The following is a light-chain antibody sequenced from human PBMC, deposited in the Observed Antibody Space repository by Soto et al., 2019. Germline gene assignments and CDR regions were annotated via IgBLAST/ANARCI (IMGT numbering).Light chain of an antibody. Sequence: EIVFTQSPGTLSLSPGERANPSSRASQKVPGNHLGCDQQRTGQTPTINLYCASSRATGIPDRFSGSGSVTDFTFTISRLEPEDFAVYYCQQYGSSPPTFGQGTKVDIK. J-gene: IGKJ1*01. CDR1: QKVPGNH. V-gene: IGKV3-20*01. CDR3: QQYGSSPPT. CDR2: CAS.